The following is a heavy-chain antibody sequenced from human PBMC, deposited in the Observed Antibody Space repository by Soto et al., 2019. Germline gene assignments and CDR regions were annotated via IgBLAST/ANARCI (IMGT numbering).Heavy chain of an antibody. Sequence: EVQLVESGGGLVQSGGSLRHSCAASGFTFSSYEMNWVRQAPGKGLEWVSYISSSGSTKYYADSVKGRFTISRDNAKNSLYLQMNSLRAEDTAVYYCARKGIAVAGIAFDIWGQGTMVTVSS. V-gene: IGHV3-48*03. J-gene: IGHJ3*02. D-gene: IGHD6-19*01. CDR2: ISSSGSTK. CDR3: ARKGIAVAGIAFDI. CDR1: GFTFSSYE.